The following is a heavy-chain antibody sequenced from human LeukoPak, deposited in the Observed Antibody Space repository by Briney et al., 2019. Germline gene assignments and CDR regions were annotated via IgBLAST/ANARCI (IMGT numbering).Heavy chain of an antibody. V-gene: IGHV3-21*01. Sequence: GGSLSLSCAASGFTFSDYSMNWVRQPPGKGLEWASSISSRSSYISYADSVKGRFTISRDNAKNSLYLEMNSLRAEDTAVYYCVRDRSGSYPYYFDFWGQGTLLTASS. J-gene: IGHJ4*02. CDR3: VRDRSGSYPYYFDF. CDR1: GFTFSDYS. D-gene: IGHD1-26*01. CDR2: ISSRSSYI.